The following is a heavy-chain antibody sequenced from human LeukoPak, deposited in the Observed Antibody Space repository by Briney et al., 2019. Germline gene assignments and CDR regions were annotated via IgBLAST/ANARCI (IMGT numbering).Heavy chain of an antibody. Sequence: SQTLSLTCAISGDSVSSNTAAWNWISQSPSRGLGWLGRTFYRSNWYDDYPASVKSRITINPDTSKNQFSLHLKSVTPEDTAVYYCAREVAGTWAFDIWGQGTRVTVSS. CDR1: GDSVSSNTAA. J-gene: IGHJ3*02. D-gene: IGHD6-19*01. CDR2: TFYRSNWYD. CDR3: AREVAGTWAFDI. V-gene: IGHV6-1*01.